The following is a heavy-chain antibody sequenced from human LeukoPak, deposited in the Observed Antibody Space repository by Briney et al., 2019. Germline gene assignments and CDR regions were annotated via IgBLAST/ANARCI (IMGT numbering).Heavy chain of an antibody. CDR1: GFTFSSYS. Sequence: GGSLRLSCAASGFTFSSYSMNWVRQAPGKGLEWVSSISSSSSYIYYADSVKGRFTISRDNAKNSLYLQMNSLRAEDTAVYYCAKVPPKYGSGSYYFDYWGQGTLVTVSS. CDR2: ISSSSSYI. D-gene: IGHD3-10*01. V-gene: IGHV3-21*04. CDR3: AKVPPKYGSGSYYFDY. J-gene: IGHJ4*02.